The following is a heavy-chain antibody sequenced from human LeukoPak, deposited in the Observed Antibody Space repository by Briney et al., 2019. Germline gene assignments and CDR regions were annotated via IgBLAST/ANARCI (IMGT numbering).Heavy chain of an antibody. CDR2: ISSSSSYI. J-gene: IGHJ6*02. Sequence: PGGSLRPSCAASGFTFSSYSMNWVRQAPGKGLEWVSSISSSSSYIYYADSVKGRFTISRDNAKNSLYLQMNSLRAEDTAVYYCARDLEWLAASAPDYYYYYGMDVWGQGTTVTVSS. D-gene: IGHD5-24*01. V-gene: IGHV3-21*01. CDR1: GFTFSSYS. CDR3: ARDLEWLAASAPDYYYYYGMDV.